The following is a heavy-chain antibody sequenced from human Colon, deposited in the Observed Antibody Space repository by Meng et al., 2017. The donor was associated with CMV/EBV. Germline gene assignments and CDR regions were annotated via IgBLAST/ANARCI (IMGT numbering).Heavy chain of an antibody. CDR1: GFNFNFYW. CDR3: AKGQGIIYD. D-gene: IGHD5/OR15-5a*01. CDR2: INRDGSEK. V-gene: IGHV3-7*01. J-gene: IGHJ4*02. Sequence: GESLKISCEVSGFNFNFYWMSWVRQAPGKGLEWVANINRDGSEKNYVDSVKGRFTVSRDNVKNLLYLQMNNLRVEDMAVYYCAKGQGIIYDWGQGTLVTVSS.